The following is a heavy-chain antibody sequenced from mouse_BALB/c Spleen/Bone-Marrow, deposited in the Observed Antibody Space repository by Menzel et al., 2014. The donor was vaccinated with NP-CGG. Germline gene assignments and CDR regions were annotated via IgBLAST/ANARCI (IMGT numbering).Heavy chain of an antibody. D-gene: IGHD2-4*01. CDR2: ISGGGSYT. CDR3: ARHAYYDQTEVSFVY. V-gene: IGHV5-9-2*01. J-gene: IGHJ3*01. Sequence: VQLVEPGGGFVKSGGSLKLSCAASGFSFNSYVMSWVRQTPEKRLEWVATISGGGSYTFYPDSVKGRFTISRDNAKNNLYLQLSSLRSEDTALYYCARHAYYDQTEVSFVYWGQGTLVTVSA. CDR1: GFSFNSYV.